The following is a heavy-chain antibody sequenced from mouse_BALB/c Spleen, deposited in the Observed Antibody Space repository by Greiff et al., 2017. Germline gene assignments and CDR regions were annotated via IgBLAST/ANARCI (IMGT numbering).Heavy chain of an antibody. J-gene: IGHJ2*01. V-gene: IGHV3-2*02. CDR2: ISYSGST. CDR1: GYSITSDYA. CDR3: ARYYYGSSLFDY. D-gene: IGHD1-1*01. Sequence: EVKLMESGPGLVKPSQSLSLTCTVTGYSITSDYAWNWIRQFPGNKLEWMGYISYSGSTSYNPSLKSRISITRDTSKNQFFLQLNSVTTEDTATYYCARYYYGSSLFDYWGQGTTLTVSS.